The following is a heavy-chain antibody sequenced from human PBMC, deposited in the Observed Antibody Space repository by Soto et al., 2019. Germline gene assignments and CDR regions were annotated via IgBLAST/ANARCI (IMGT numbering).Heavy chain of an antibody. V-gene: IGHV3-30*18. J-gene: IGHJ1*01. CDR3: AKGQFTVVTPGYFQH. D-gene: IGHD2-21*02. CDR2: VSYDGSNK. Sequence: QVQLVESGGGVVQSGRSLRLSCAASGFTFSSYGMHWVRQAPGKGLEWVAIVSYDGSNKYYADSVKGRFTISRDNSKNTLYLQMNSLRTEDTAVYYCAKGQFTVVTPGYFQHWGQGTLVTVSS. CDR1: GFTFSSYG.